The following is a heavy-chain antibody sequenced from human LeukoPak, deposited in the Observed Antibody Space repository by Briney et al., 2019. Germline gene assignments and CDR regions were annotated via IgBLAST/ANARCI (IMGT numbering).Heavy chain of an antibody. V-gene: IGHV3-48*03. J-gene: IGHJ4*02. CDR1: GFTFSRYN. CDR3: ATRVPGYSSSWYYNDY. D-gene: IGHD6-13*01. Sequence: GGSLRLSCAASGFTFSRYNIHWVRQAPGKGLEWISCITSSGGTIYYADSVKGRFTVSRDNAKNSLYLQMNSLRAEDMAVYYCATRVPGYSSSWYYNDYWGQGTLVTVSS. CDR2: ITSSGGTI.